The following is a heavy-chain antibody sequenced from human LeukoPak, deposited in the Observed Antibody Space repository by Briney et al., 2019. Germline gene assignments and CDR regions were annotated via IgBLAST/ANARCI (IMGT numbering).Heavy chain of an antibody. CDR1: GFTFDDYA. Sequence: PGRSLRLSCAASGFTFDDYAMHWVRQAPGKGLEWVSGISWNSGSIGYADSVKGRFTISRDNAKNSLYLQMNSLRAEDTALYYCAKDIAAAGLQGDAFDIWGQGTMVTVSS. D-gene: IGHD6-13*01. J-gene: IGHJ3*02. V-gene: IGHV3-9*01. CDR3: AKDIAAAGLQGDAFDI. CDR2: ISWNSGSI.